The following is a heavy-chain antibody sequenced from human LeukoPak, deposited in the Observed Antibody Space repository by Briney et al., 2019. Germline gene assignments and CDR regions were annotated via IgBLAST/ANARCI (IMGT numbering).Heavy chain of an antibody. D-gene: IGHD3-22*01. CDR3: ARRYYYDSSGYNFDY. J-gene: IGHJ4*02. Sequence: SETLSLTCSVSGGSIRGYYWSWFRLPPGKGLEWIAYTHSTAETNYNPSLKSRVSISVDTSKNQISLKLTSVTAAGTAVYYCARRYYYDSSGYNFDYWGQGTLVTVSS. CDR1: GGSIRGYY. V-gene: IGHV4-59*08. CDR2: THSTAET.